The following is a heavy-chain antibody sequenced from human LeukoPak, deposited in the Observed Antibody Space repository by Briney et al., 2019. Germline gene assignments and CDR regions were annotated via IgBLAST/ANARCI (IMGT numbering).Heavy chain of an antibody. CDR1: GFTVSSNY. V-gene: IGHV3-53*01. CDR2: IYSGGST. Sequence: PGGSLRLSSAASGFTVSSNYMSWVRQAPGKGLEWVSVIYSGGSTYYADSVKGRFTISRDNSKNTLYLQMNSLRAEDTAVYYCASLVAGIDYWGQGTLVTVSS. CDR3: ASLVAGIDY. J-gene: IGHJ4*02. D-gene: IGHD6-19*01.